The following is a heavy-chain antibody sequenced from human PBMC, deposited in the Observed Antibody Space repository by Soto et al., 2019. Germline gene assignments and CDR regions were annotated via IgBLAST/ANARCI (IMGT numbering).Heavy chain of an antibody. D-gene: IGHD6-13*01. CDR3: ARIPYGAAAYNYYYYGMDV. Sequence: QVTLKESGPVLVKPTETLTLTCTVSGFSLSNARMGVSWIRQPPGKALEWLAHIFSNDEKSYSTSLKSRLTITKDTSKSQVVLTMTNMDPVDTATYYGARIPYGAAAYNYYYYGMDVWGQGTTVTVSS. J-gene: IGHJ6*02. CDR2: IFSNDEK. CDR1: GFSLSNARMG. V-gene: IGHV2-26*01.